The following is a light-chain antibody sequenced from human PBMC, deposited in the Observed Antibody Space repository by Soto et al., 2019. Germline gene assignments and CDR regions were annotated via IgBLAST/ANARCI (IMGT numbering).Light chain of an antibody. CDR2: DAS. Sequence: DIQMTQFPSTLSASVGDRVTITCRASQTINNLLAWYQQKPGKAPNLLIYDASSLVSGVPSRFSGSGSGTEFTLTISSLQPDDFATYHCQQYDSYSPTFGQGTKVEIK. CDR3: QQYDSYSPT. V-gene: IGKV1-5*01. CDR1: QTINNL. J-gene: IGKJ1*01.